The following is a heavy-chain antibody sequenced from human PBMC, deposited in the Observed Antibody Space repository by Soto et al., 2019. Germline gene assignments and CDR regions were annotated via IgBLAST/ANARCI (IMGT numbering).Heavy chain of an antibody. CDR3: ARLVSTGTTSWFDP. Sequence: PGGSLRLSCAASGFTFSSYSMNWVRQAPGKGLEWVSSISSSSSYIYYADSVKGRFTISRDNAKNSLYLQMNSPRAEDTAVYYCARLVSTGTTSWFDPWGQGTLVTVSS. V-gene: IGHV3-21*01. CDR2: ISSSSSYI. J-gene: IGHJ5*02. CDR1: GFTFSSYS. D-gene: IGHD1-7*01.